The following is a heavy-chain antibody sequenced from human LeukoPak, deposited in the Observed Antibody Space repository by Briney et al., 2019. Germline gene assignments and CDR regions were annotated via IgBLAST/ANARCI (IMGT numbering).Heavy chain of an antibody. CDR1: GYTFTGYY. Sequence: ASVKVSCKASGYTFTGYYMHWVRQAPGQGLEWMGWINPNSGGTNYAQKFQGRVTMTRDTSISTAYMELSRLRSDDTAVYYCARDGYEGATTFDYWGQGTLVTVSS. CDR3: ARDGYEGATTFDY. J-gene: IGHJ4*02. CDR2: INPNSGGT. D-gene: IGHD1-26*01. V-gene: IGHV1-2*02.